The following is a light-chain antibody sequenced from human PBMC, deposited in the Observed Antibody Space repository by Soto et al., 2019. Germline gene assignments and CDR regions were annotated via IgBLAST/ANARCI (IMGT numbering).Light chain of an antibody. CDR1: QSVGNN. J-gene: IGKJ2*01. Sequence: EVVMTQSPASLSVSPGERVTLSCRASQSVGNNLAWYRQIPGQAPRLLIYGASARLSGIPVRFTGSGSGTEFTLTISSLQSEDFATYYCQQYNDWPRYTFGQGTKLEIK. V-gene: IGKV3-15*01. CDR2: GAS. CDR3: QQYNDWPRYT.